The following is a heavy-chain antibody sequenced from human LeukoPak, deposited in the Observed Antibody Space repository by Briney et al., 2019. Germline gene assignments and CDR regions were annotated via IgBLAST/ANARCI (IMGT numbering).Heavy chain of an antibody. J-gene: IGHJ5*02. CDR1: GFTFSSYA. D-gene: IGHD6-19*01. CDR3: AKAGYSSGWYELDWFDP. V-gene: IGHV3-23*01. CDR2: ISGSGGST. Sequence: PGGSLRLSCAASGFTFSSYAMSWVRQAPGKGLEWVSAISGSGGSTYYADSVKGRFTISRDNSKNTLYLQMNSLRAEDTAVYYYAKAGYSSGWYELDWFDPWGQGTLVTVSS.